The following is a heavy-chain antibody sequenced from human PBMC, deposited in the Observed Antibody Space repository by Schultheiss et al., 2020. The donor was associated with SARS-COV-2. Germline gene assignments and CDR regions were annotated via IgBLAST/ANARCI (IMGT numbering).Heavy chain of an antibody. CDR1: GFTFSNYG. Sequence: GGSLRLSCAASGFTFSNYGMHWVRQAPGKGLEWVSVIYSGGSTYYADSVKGRFTISRDNSKNTLYLQMNSLRAEDTAVYYCARLMDDFWSGPKGWFDPWGQGTLVTVSS. V-gene: IGHV3-66*02. J-gene: IGHJ5*02. CDR3: ARLMDDFWSGPKGWFDP. CDR2: IYSGGST. D-gene: IGHD3-3*01.